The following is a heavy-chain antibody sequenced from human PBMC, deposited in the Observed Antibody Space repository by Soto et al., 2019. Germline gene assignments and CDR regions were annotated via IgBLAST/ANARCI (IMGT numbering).Heavy chain of an antibody. CDR3: AKRDTTSPRGAFDI. D-gene: IGHD5-12*01. V-gene: IGHV3-23*01. CDR1: GVTVSNFA. J-gene: IGHJ3*02. Sequence: GGSLRISCAASGVTVSNFAMNWVCQAPGKGLEWVSGISGRGGTTYYADSVQGRFTISRDNSKNTLYLQMNSLRAEDTALYYCAKRDTTSPRGAFDIWGQGTMVTVSS. CDR2: ISGRGGTT.